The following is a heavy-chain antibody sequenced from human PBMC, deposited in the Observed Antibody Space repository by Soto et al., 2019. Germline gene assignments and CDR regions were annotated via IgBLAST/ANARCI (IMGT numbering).Heavy chain of an antibody. V-gene: IGHV1-69*13. Sequence: SVKVSCKASGGTFSTYAISWVRQAPGQGLDCFGGFIPIFCTADYSQKFQGRVTITADESTSTVYMELRSLRFEDTAVYYCARDRPRENYGGNYYYHMDVWGQGTTVTVSS. D-gene: IGHD4-17*01. J-gene: IGHJ6*02. CDR2: FIPIFCTA. CDR1: GGTFSTYA. CDR3: ARDRPRENYGGNYYYHMDV.